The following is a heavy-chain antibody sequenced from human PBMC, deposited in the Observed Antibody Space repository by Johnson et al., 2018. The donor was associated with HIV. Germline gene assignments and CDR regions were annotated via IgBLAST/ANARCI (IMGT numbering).Heavy chain of an antibody. CDR3: ARDGGIHSSRVVRAFDI. D-gene: IGHD6-13*01. Sequence: APLVESGGGLVTPGGSLRLSCAVSTFTFSDYYMRWIRQAPGKGLEWVAVISYDGSNKYYADSVKGRFTISRDNFKNSLYLQMDSLRLEDTAVYYCARDGGIHSSRVVRAFDIWGQGTMVTVSS. CDR2: ISYDGSNK. J-gene: IGHJ3*02. V-gene: IGHV3-30*03. CDR1: TFTFSDYY.